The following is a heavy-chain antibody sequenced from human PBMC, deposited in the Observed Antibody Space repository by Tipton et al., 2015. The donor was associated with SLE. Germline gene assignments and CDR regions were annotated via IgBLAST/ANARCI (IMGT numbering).Heavy chain of an antibody. V-gene: IGHV4-34*01. D-gene: IGHD6-19*01. CDR2: INNSGST. CDR3: AMAPYRNAWYGAFDI. CDR1: GGSFSGYY. J-gene: IGHJ3*02. Sequence: TLSLTCAVYGGSFSGYYWSWIGQPPGKGREWIGEINNSGSTNYNPTLKSRVTISVDTFKSQFSLKLSSVTAADPGVIYCAMAPYRNAWYGAFDIWGQGTAVTVSS.